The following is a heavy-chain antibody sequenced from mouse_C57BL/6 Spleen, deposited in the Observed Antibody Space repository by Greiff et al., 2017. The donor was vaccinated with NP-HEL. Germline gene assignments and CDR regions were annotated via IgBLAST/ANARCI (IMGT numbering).Heavy chain of an antibody. J-gene: IGHJ1*03. CDR1: GYTFTDYY. D-gene: IGHD2-5*01. CDR3: ARQDSNPLYWYFDV. V-gene: IGHV1-26*01. Sequence: EVQLQQSGPELVKPGASVKISCKASGYTFTDYYMNWVKQSHGKSLEWIGDINPNNGGTSYNQKFKGKATLTVDKSSSTAYMELRSLTSEDSAVYYCARQDSNPLYWYFDVWGTGTTVTVSS. CDR2: INPNNGGT.